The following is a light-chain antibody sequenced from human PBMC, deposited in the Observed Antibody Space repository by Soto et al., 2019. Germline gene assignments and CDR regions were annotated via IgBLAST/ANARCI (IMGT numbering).Light chain of an antibody. Sequence: EIVMTQSPATLSVSPGERATLACRASQSVSSNLAWYQQKPGQAPRLLIYGASSRATGIPVRFSGSGSGTEFTLTISSLQSEYFAVYYCQQYYTWPLTFGQGTRLEIK. CDR1: QSVSSN. J-gene: IGKJ5*01. CDR2: GAS. CDR3: QQYYTWPLT. V-gene: IGKV3-15*01.